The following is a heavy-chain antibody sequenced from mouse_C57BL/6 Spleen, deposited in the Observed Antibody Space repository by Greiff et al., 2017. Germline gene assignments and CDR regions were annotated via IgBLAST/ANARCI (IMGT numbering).Heavy chain of an antibody. D-gene: IGHD2-2*01. J-gene: IGHJ4*01. CDR1: GYTFTSYW. CDR2: IDPSDSYT. V-gene: IGHV1-69*01. Sequence: QVQLQQPGAELVMPGASVKLSCKASGYTFTSYWMHWVKQRPGQGLEWIGEIDPSDSYTNYNQKFKGKSTLTVDKSSSTAYMQLSSLTSEDSAVYYCARGTMVTTKRHYYAMDYWGQGTSVTVSS. CDR3: ARGTMVTTKRHYYAMDY.